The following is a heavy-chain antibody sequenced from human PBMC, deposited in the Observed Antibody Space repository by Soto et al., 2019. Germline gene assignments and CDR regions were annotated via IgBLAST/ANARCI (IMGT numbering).Heavy chain of an antibody. J-gene: IGHJ5*02. CDR2: ISDRGDI. CDR3: ARGRHWFGP. CDR1: GISITSSY. Sequence: SETLSLTCTVSGISITSSYWNCFRQSPGKGLEWIGQISDRGDINYNPPLESRVAISTDTSQNQVSLTLTAVTAADTAVYFCARGRHWFGPWGQGTLVTVSS. V-gene: IGHV4-59*08.